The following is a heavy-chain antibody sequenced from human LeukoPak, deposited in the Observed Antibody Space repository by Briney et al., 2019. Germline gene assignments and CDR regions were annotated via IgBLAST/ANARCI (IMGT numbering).Heavy chain of an antibody. V-gene: IGHV4-59*01. CDR2: IYYSGST. D-gene: IGHD2-15*01. CDR3: ARVGGGNYYYYGMDV. J-gene: IGHJ6*02. Sequence: SETLSLTCTVSGGSISSYYWSWIRQTPGKGLEWIGYIYYSGSTNYNPSLRSRVTISVDTSKNQFSLNLSSVTAADTAVYYCARVGGGNYYYYGMDVWGQGTTVTVSS. CDR1: GGSISSYY.